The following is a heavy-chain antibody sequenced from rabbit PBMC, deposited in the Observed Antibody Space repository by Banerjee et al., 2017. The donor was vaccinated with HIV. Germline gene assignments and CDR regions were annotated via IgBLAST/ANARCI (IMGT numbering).Heavy chain of an antibody. D-gene: IGHD6-1*01. CDR1: GFSFSSGYD. CDR2: IGAGDGST. Sequence: QSLEESGGDLVEPEGSLTLTCTASGFSFSSGYDMCWVRQAPGKGPEWIACIGAGDGSTYYASWAKGRFTISKTSSTTVTLQMTSLTAADTATYFCARGAGYDGYGYGLWGPGTLVTVS. CDR3: ARGAGYDGYGYGL. V-gene: IGHV1S40*01. J-gene: IGHJ4*01.